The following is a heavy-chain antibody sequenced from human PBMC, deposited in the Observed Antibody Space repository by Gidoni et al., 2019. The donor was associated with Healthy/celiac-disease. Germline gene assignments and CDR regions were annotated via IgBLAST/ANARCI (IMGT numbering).Heavy chain of an antibody. Sequence: EVQLLESGGGLVQPGGSLRLCCAASGFPVSLYAMCWVRQAPGKGLGWVSAISGSGGSTYYADSVKGRFTISRDNSKNTLYLQMNSLRAEDTAVYYCAKDLYSSSWYVKVFDYWGQGTLVTVSS. CDR2: ISGSGGST. CDR1: GFPVSLYA. D-gene: IGHD6-13*01. V-gene: IGHV3-23*01. CDR3: AKDLYSSSWYVKVFDY. J-gene: IGHJ4*02.